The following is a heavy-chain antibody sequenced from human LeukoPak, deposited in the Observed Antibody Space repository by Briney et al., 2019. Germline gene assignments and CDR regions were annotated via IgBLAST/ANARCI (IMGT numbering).Heavy chain of an antibody. V-gene: IGHV4-34*01. CDR1: GGSFSGYY. CDR2: INHSGST. D-gene: IGHD1-26*01. Sequence: PSETLSLTCAVYGGSFSGYYWSWIRQPPGKGLEWIGEINHSGSTNYNPSLKSRVTISVDTSKNQFSLKLSSVTAADTAVYYCAGDDSGSYDSLDYWGQGILVTVSS. J-gene: IGHJ4*02. CDR3: AGDDSGSYDSLDY.